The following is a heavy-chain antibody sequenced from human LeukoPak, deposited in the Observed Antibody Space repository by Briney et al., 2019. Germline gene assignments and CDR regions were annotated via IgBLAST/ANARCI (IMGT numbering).Heavy chain of an antibody. CDR2: ISWNSGTI. D-gene: IGHD3-10*01. J-gene: IGHJ4*02. V-gene: IGHV3-9*01. CDR1: GFTFDDYA. Sequence: AGGSLRLSCAASGFTFDDYAMHWVRQAPGKGLEWVSGISWNSGTIGYADSVKGRFTISRDNANNSLYLQMNSLRTEDTALYYCAKGLDSGSYTDRIDYWGQGTLVTVSP. CDR3: AKGLDSGSYTDRIDY.